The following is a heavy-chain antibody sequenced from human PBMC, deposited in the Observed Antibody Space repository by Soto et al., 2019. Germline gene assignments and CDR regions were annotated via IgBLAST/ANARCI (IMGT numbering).Heavy chain of an antibody. J-gene: IGHJ4*02. CDR1: GGTFSSYT. Sequence: SVKVSCKASGGTFSSYTISWVRQAPGQGLEWMGRIIPILGIANYAQKFQGRVTITADKSTSTAYLQWSSLKASDTAVYYCARWPAGSTASYFDNWGPGTLVTVSS. CDR2: IIPILGIA. V-gene: IGHV1-69*02. CDR3: ARWPAGSTASYFDN.